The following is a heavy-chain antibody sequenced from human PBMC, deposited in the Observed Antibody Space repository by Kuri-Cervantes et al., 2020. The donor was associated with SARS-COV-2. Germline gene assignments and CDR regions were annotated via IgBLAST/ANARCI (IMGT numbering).Heavy chain of an antibody. J-gene: IGHJ4*02. Sequence: GGSLRLSCTASVFTLSSFAMHWVRQAPGKGLEWVAVISDDGSNKFYSDSVRGRFTISRDNSKNTLYLQMDSLRVEDTAVYYCVKDFWSGYPTYYFDYWGQGTQVTVPS. CDR2: ISDDGSNK. CDR1: VFTLSSFA. D-gene: IGHD3-3*01. V-gene: IGHV3-30*18. CDR3: VKDFWSGYPTYYFDY.